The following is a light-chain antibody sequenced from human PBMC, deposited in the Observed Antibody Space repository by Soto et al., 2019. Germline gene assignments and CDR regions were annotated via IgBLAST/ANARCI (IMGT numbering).Light chain of an antibody. V-gene: IGKV1-39*01. CDR1: QSISSY. Sequence: DIQMTQSPSSLSASVGDRVTITCRASQSISSYLNWYQQKPGKAPKLLIYAASSLQSGVPPRFSGSGSGTDFTLSINSLQPEDFATYYCQQTYSTPLTFGGGTKVDIK. J-gene: IGKJ4*01. CDR3: QQTYSTPLT. CDR2: AAS.